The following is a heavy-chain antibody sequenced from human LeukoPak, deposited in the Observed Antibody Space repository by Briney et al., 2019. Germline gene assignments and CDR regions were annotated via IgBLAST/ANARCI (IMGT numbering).Heavy chain of an antibody. J-gene: IGHJ4*02. CDR3: ARPMKWELGILDY. CDR2: IYYSGST. Sequence: PSETLSLTCTVSGGSISSSSYYWGWIRQPPGKGLEWIGSIYYSGSTYYNPSLKSRVTISVDTSKNQFSLKLSSVTAADTAVYYCARPMKWELGILDYWGQGTLVTVSS. V-gene: IGHV4-39*01. D-gene: IGHD1-26*01. CDR1: GGSISSSSYY.